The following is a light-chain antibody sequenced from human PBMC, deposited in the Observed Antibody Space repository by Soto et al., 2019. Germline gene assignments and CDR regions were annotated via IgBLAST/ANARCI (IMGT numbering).Light chain of an antibody. CDR3: QHYISSPRT. CDR1: ESVSSSS. CDR2: GAS. V-gene: IGKV3-20*01. Sequence: LLTQCRGNRSLSRGERATLSCRASESVSSSSLAWYRQKPGQAPRLLISGASSRATGLPDRFSGSGSGPDFPLTIRRLAPEDFAVYSCQHYISSPRTFRQGTKVDIK. J-gene: IGKJ1*01.